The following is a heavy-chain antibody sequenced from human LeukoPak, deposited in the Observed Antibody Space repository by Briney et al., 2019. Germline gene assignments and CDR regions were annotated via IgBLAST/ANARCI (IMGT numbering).Heavy chain of an antibody. CDR1: GFTFSSYE. Sequence: SLKISCATSGFTFSSYEMNWVRQAPGKGLEWISYITTSGTSTYYADSVKGRFTISRDNGKTALSLQMNSLRAEDTAVYYCVVHSVTSCYWGQGTLVTVSS. CDR2: ITTSGTST. D-gene: IGHD5/OR15-5a*01. J-gene: IGHJ4*02. V-gene: IGHV3-48*03. CDR3: VVHSVTSCY.